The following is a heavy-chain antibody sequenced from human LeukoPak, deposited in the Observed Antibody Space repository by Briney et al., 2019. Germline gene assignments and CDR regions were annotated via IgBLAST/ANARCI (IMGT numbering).Heavy chain of an antibody. CDR1: GYTFTGYY. CDR3: ARDGGSIWFGESYNWFDP. CDR2: INPNSGGT. J-gene: IGHJ5*02. Sequence: ASVKVSCKASGYTFTGYYMHWVRQAPGQGLEWTGWINPNSGGTSYAQKFQGRVTMTRDTSTSTVYMELSSLRSEDTAVYYCARDGGSIWFGESYNWFDPWGQGTLVTVSS. V-gene: IGHV1-2*02. D-gene: IGHD3-10*01.